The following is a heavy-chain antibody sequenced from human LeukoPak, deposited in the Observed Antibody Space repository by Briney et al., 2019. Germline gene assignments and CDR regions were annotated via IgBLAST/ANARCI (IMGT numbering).Heavy chain of an antibody. CDR3: ARGWFGELFYLDAFDI. Sequence: PSETLSLTCTVSGGSISSYYWSWIRQPPGKGLEWIGYIYYSGSTNYNPSLKSRVTISVHTSKNQFSLKLSSVTAADTAVYYCARGWFGELFYLDAFDIWGQGTMVTVSS. J-gene: IGHJ3*02. CDR1: GGSISSYY. V-gene: IGHV4-59*08. D-gene: IGHD3-10*01. CDR2: IYYSGST.